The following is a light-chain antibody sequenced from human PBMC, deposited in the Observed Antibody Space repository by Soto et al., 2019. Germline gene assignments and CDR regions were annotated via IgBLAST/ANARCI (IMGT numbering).Light chain of an antibody. Sequence: EIVMTQTPLSAPVTLGQPASISCRSSQSLVHSNRNTYVSWLHQRPGHPPRLLIYKVSNRFSGVPDGLSCSGPGTDFRLTIGRGQAYDVGVYYGMQTGHLPSTFGRG. J-gene: IGKJ1*01. CDR3: MQTGHLPST. V-gene: IGKV2-24*01. CDR2: KVS. CDR1: QSLVHSNRNTY.